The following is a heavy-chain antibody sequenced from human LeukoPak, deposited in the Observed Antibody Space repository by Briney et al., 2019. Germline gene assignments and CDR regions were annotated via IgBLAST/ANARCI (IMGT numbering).Heavy chain of an antibody. V-gene: IGHV4-34*01. CDR1: GGSFTGYY. Sequence: KPSETLSLTCAVYGGSFTGYYWSWIRQPPGKGLEWIGEINHGGSTNYNPSLKSRVTISVDTSKNQFSLKLSSVTAADTAVYYCARGGAAAGTQPYYYYYYYMDVWGKGTTVTVSS. J-gene: IGHJ6*03. CDR3: ARGGAAAGTQPYYYYYYYMDV. CDR2: INHGGST. D-gene: IGHD6-13*01.